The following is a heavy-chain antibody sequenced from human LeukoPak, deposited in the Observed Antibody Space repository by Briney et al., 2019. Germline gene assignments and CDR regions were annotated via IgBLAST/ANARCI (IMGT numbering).Heavy chain of an antibody. J-gene: IGHJ3*02. V-gene: IGHV3-30*02. D-gene: IGHD3-22*01. CDR2: IRYDGSNK. Sequence: GGSLRLSCAASGFTFSSYGMHWVRQAPGKGLEWVAFIRYDGSNKYCADSVKGRFTISRDNSKNTLYLQMNSLRAEDTAVYYCAKDPHYYDSSGAFDIWGQGTMVTVSS. CDR1: GFTFSSYG. CDR3: AKDPHYYDSSGAFDI.